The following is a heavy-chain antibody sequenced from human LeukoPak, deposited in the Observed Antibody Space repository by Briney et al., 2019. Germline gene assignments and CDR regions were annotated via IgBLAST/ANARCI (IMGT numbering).Heavy chain of an antibody. CDR1: GFTFSNYG. J-gene: IGHJ4*02. D-gene: IGHD3-10*01. Sequence: GGSLRLSCAASGFTFSNYGMHWVRQAPGKGLEWVAFIRYDGSNKYYADSVKGRFTISRDNSKNTLYLQMNSLRAEDTAVYYCAKDKWFGEYQIYGAPDGGFDYWGQGTLVTVSS. CDR2: IRYDGSNK. V-gene: IGHV3-30*02. CDR3: AKDKWFGEYQIYGAPDGGFDY.